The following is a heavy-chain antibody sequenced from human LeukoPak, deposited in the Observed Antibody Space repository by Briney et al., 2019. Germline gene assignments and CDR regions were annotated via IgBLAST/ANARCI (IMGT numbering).Heavy chain of an antibody. CDR2: IYSGGST. Sequence: GGSLRLSCAASGFTVSSNYMSWVRQAPGKGLEWVSVIYSGGSTYYADSVKGRFTISRDNSKNTLYLQMNSLRAEDTAVYYCAREGSSSWTEDYWGQGTLVTVSS. CDR1: GFTVSSNY. J-gene: IGHJ4*02. CDR3: AREGSSSWTEDY. V-gene: IGHV3-53*01. D-gene: IGHD6-13*01.